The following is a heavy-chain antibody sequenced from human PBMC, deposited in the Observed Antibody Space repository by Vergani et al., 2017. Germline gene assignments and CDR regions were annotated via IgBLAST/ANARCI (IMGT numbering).Heavy chain of an antibody. CDR2: ISGSGCSP. V-gene: IGHV3-23*01. Sequence: EVQLLESGGGLVQPGGSLRLSCAASGFTFSSYAMSWVRQAPGKGLEWVSAISGSGCSPLDAASVTGRLTISRDNSKDTLYLQMNCLRAEDTAVYYCAKDRVVVPAAATAPDAFDIGSQGRMVTVSS. J-gene: IGHJ3*02. CDR1: GFTFSSYA. CDR3: AKDRVVVPAAATAPDAFDI. D-gene: IGHD2-2*01.